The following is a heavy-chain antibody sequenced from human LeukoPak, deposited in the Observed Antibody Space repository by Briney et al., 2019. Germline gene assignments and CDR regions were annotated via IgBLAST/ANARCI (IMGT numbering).Heavy chain of an antibody. V-gene: IGHV4-34*01. J-gene: IGHJ4*02. D-gene: IGHD3-9*01. Sequence: SETLSLTCAVYGGSFSGYYWTWIRQPPGKGLEWIGEITHSGSTNYNPSLKSRVTLSVDTSKNQFSLKLSSVNAADTAVYYCARRHILTPYYTGDYWGQGTLVTVSS. CDR3: ARRHILTPYYTGDY. CDR2: ITHSGST. CDR1: GGSFSGYY.